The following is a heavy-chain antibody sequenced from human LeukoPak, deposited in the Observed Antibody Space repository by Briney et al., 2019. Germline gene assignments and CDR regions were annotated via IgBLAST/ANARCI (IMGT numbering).Heavy chain of an antibody. CDR1: GFTFSIYA. J-gene: IGHJ6*02. CDR3: AKAHGSGSSYYYYYGMDV. CDR2: ISGSGGST. Sequence: GGSLRLSCAASGFTFSIYAMSWVRQAPGEGLEWVSAISGSGGSTYYADCVKGRFTIYRDNSKNTLYLQMNSQRGDDTAVYYCAKAHGSGSSYYYYYGMDVWGQGTTVTVSS. D-gene: IGHD3-10*01. V-gene: IGHV3-23*01.